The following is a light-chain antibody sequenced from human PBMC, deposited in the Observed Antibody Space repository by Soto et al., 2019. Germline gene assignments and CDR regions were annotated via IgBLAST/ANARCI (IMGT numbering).Light chain of an antibody. CDR2: DVS. CDR3: CSYAGRYTYV. Sequence: QSALTQPRSVSGSPGQSVTISCTGTISNVGGYNSVSWYQQHPGKAPKLMIYDVSKRPSGLPDRFPGAKSGNTASLTISGLQAEDEADYYCCSYAGRYTYVFGTGTKLTVL. CDR1: ISNVGGYNS. J-gene: IGLJ1*01. V-gene: IGLV2-11*01.